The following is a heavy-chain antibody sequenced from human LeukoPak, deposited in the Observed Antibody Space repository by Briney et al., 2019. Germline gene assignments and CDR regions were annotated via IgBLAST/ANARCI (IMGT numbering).Heavy chain of an antibody. V-gene: IGHV3-23*01. CDR3: ARERSSGGAALVYFDY. J-gene: IGHJ4*02. CDR1: GFTFSSYW. D-gene: IGHD2-15*01. CDR2: ISGSGGST. Sequence: GGSLRLSCAASGFTFSSYWMSRVRQAPGKGLEWVSAISGSGGSTYYADSVKGRFTISRDNSKNTLYLQMNSLRAEDTAVYYCARERSSGGAALVYFDYWGQGTLVTVSS.